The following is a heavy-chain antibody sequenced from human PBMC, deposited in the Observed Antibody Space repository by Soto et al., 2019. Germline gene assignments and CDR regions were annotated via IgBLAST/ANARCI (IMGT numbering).Heavy chain of an antibody. Sequence: SETLSLTCSVSGGSISSSSYSWGWIRQPPGKGLEWIGYIYYSGSTNYNPSLKSRVTISVDTSKNQFSLKLSSVTAADTAVYYCAREGLTGTIGLYYYYGMDVWRQGTTVTVSS. D-gene: IGHD1-7*01. CDR3: AREGLTGTIGLYYYYGMDV. CDR1: GGSISSSSYS. CDR2: IYYSGST. V-gene: IGHV4-61*01. J-gene: IGHJ6*02.